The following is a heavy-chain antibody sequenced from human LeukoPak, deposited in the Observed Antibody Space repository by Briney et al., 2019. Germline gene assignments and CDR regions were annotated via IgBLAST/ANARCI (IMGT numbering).Heavy chain of an antibody. CDR2: IKSKTDGGTT. V-gene: IGHV3-15*01. J-gene: IGHJ4*02. D-gene: IGHD5-24*01. CDR1: GLTFSNAW. Sequence: GGSLRLSCAASGLTFSNAWMSWVRQAPGKGLEWVGRIKSKTDGGTTDYAAPVKGRFTISRDDSKNTLYLQMNSLKTEDTAVYYCTTEEMATMPFDYWGQGTLVTVSS. CDR3: TTEEMATMPFDY.